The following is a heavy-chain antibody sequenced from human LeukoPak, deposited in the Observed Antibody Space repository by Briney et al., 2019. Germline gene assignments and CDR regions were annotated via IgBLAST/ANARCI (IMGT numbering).Heavy chain of an antibody. J-gene: IGHJ4*02. D-gene: IGHD5-24*01. CDR2: IKQDGSKK. V-gene: IGHV3-7*04. CDR3: TRVGYIDEGIDY. Sequence: GGSLRLSCAASGFNTSTYWMSWVRQTPGKGLEWVANIKQDGSKKSYVDSVKGRFTISRDNAKNSLYLQMNSLRAEDTAIYYCTRVGYIDEGIDYWGQGTLVTVSS. CDR1: GFNTSTYW.